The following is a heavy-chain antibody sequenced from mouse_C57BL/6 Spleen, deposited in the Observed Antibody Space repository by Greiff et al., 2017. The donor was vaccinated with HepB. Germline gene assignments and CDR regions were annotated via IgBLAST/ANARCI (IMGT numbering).Heavy chain of an antibody. J-gene: IGHJ1*03. CDR1: GFTFSSYG. V-gene: IGHV5-6*02. D-gene: IGHD6-1*01. CDR2: ISSGGSYT. Sequence: EVKLEESGGDLVKPGGSLKLSCAASGFTFSSYGMSWVRQTPDKRLEWVATISSGGSYTYYPDSVKGRFTISRDNAKNTLYLQMSSLKSEDTAMYYCARATDWYFDVWGTGTTVTVSS. CDR3: ARATDWYFDV.